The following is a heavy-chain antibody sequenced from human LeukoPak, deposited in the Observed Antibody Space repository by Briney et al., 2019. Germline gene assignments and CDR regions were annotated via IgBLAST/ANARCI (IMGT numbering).Heavy chain of an antibody. J-gene: IGHJ4*02. CDR1: GGSISSYY. Sequence: PSETLSLTCTVSGGSISSYYWSWIRQPPGKGLEWIGSIYYSGSTYYNPSLKSRVTISVDTSKNQFSLKLSSVTAADTAVYYCARQPVEMATRTSPDYWGQGTLVTVSS. V-gene: IGHV4-59*05. CDR2: IYYSGST. CDR3: ARQPVEMATRTSPDY. D-gene: IGHD5-24*01.